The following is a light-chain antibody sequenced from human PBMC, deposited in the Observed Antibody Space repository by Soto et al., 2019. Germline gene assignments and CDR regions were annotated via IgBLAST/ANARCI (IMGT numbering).Light chain of an antibody. CDR2: AAS. V-gene: IGKV1-39*01. J-gene: IGKJ5*01. Sequence: DIQMTQSPSSLSASVGDRVTITCRASQSISSYLNWYQQKPGKAPKLLIYAASSLQSRVPSRFSGSGSGTDFTLTISSLQPEDFATYYCQQSYSTLITFGRGTRLEIK. CDR3: QQSYSTLIT. CDR1: QSISSY.